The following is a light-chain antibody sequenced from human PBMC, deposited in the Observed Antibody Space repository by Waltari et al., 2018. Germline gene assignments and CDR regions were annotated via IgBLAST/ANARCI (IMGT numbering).Light chain of an antibody. CDR2: ATS. CDR1: QTVINTY. V-gene: IGKV3-20*01. Sequence: IVLTQFPATLSLSPGERATLSCRASQTVINTYVAWYQQKPGQAPRLLIYATSTRAPGIPDRFSGSESGTDFTLTINRLEPEDFAVYFCQLSGSSLYTFGQGTKLAIK. CDR3: QLSGSSLYT. J-gene: IGKJ2*01.